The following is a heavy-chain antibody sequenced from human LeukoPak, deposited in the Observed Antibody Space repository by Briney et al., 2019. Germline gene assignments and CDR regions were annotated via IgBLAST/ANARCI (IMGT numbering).Heavy chain of an antibody. Sequence: GGSLRLSCAAFGFTFSNAWMSWARQAPGKVLEWVGRIKSKTGGGTTDYAAPVKGRFTISRDDSKNTLYLQMNSLKTEDTAVYYCTTHDWFDPWGQGTLVTVSS. V-gene: IGHV3-15*01. CDR1: GFTFSNAW. CDR3: TTHDWFDP. J-gene: IGHJ5*02. CDR2: IKSKTGGGTT.